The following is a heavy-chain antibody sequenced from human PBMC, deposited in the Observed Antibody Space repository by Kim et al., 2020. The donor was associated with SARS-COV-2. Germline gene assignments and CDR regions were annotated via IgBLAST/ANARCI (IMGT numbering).Heavy chain of an antibody. CDR2: IKSKTDGEAT. Sequence: GGSLRLSCAASGFPFSNVWMSWVRQAPGKGLEWVGRIKSKTDGEATDYAAPVKGRFTMSRDDSKNTLYLQMNSLETEDTAVYYCTTLISAAGRGYWGKGTLVTVSS. J-gene: IGHJ4*02. V-gene: IGHV3-15*01. CDR1: GFPFSNVW. D-gene: IGHD6-13*01. CDR3: TTLISAAGRGY.